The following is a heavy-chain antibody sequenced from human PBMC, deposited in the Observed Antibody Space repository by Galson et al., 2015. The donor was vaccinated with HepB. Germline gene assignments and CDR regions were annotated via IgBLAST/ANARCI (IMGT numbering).Heavy chain of an antibody. CDR1: GFSLSSYA. V-gene: IGHV3-23*01. J-gene: IGHJ4*02. CDR2: MTGSGTT. Sequence: SLRLSCAASGFSLSSYAMSWVRQAPGKGPEWVASMTGSGTTFYADSVRGRFSVSRDNSERMLNLQMNSLRVEDTAVYFCVSPGRWLQGYFDYWGQGILVIVS. D-gene: IGHD5-24*01. CDR3: VSPGRWLQGYFDY.